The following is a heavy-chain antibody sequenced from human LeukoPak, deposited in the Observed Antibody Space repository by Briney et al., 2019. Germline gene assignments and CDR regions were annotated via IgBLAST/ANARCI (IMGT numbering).Heavy chain of an antibody. V-gene: IGHV1-24*01. Sequence: ASVKVSFKVSGYTLTELSMHWVRQAPGKGLEWMGGFDPEDGETIYAQKFQGRVTMTEDTSTDTAYMELSSLRSEDTAVFFCATAAINTYDSSGYAFDYWGQGTLVTVSS. D-gene: IGHD3-22*01. CDR3: ATAAINTYDSSGYAFDY. CDR2: FDPEDGET. CDR1: GYTLTELS. J-gene: IGHJ4*02.